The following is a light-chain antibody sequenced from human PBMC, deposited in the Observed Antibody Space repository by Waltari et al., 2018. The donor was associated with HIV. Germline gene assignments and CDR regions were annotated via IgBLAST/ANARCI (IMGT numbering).Light chain of an antibody. CDR1: QNVDDK. J-gene: IGKJ4*01. V-gene: IGKV3D-15*01. CDR2: HSS. Sequence: DILLTQSPATISVSPGGRVTVSCRASQNVDDKLAWYPQKPGQSPRLLIYHSSVRAAGVPTRFGGAGSATNFTLTITSLQSEDFALYFCQQYHHWPPLTFGGGSRVELK. CDR3: QQYHHWPPLT.